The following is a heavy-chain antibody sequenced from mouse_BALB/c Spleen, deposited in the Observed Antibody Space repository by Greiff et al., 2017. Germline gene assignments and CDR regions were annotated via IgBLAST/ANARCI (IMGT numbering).Heavy chain of an antibody. V-gene: IGHV4-2*02. J-gene: IGHJ4*01. Sequence: EGKLVESGGGLVQPGGSLNLSCAASGFDFSRYWMSWARQAPGKGQEWIGEINPGSSTINYTPSLKDKFIISRDNAKNTLYLQMSKVRSEDTALYYCARLGDYDAMDYWGQGTSVTVSS. CDR1: GFDFSRYW. CDR2: INPGSSTI. CDR3: ARLGDYDAMDY.